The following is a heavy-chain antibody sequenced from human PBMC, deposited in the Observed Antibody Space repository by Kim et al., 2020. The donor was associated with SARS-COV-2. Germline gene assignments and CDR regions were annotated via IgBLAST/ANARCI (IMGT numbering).Heavy chain of an antibody. CDR1: GGTFTSYA. V-gene: IGHV1-69*13. J-gene: IGHJ5*02. Sequence: ASVKVSCKASGGTFTSYAISWVRQAPGQGLEWMGGIIPILGTAHYAQNFQGRVTITADESTSTAYMDLSSLRPEDTAVYYCARDNPSYWFDPWGQGTLVTVSS. CDR2: IIPILGTA. CDR3: ARDNPSYWFDP.